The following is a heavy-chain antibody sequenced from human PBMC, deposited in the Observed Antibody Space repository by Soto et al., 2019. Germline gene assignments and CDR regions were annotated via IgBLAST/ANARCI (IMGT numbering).Heavy chain of an antibody. D-gene: IGHD1-26*01. CDR3: AKEEVGATTLFDY. CDR2: ISYDGSNK. J-gene: IGHJ4*02. Sequence: QVQLVESGGGVVQPGRSLRLSCAASGFTFSSYGMHWVRQAPGKGLEWLAVISYDGSNKYYADSVKGRFTISRDNSKNTVYLQMNSLRAEDTAVYYCAKEEVGATTLFDYWGQGTLVTVSS. V-gene: IGHV3-30*18. CDR1: GFTFSSYG.